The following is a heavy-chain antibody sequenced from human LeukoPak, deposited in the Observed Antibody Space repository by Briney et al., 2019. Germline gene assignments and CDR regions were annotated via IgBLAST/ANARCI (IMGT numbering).Heavy chain of an antibody. CDR1: GYTFTTYG. Sequence: ASVKVSCKASGYTFTTYGISWLRQAPGQGLEWMGWISTYNGDTNYAQKLQGRVTLTTDTSTSTVYTELSSLRSDDTAVYYCARRGSVDTPMSNWEWWYWGQGTLVTVSS. J-gene: IGHJ4*02. D-gene: IGHD5-18*01. CDR2: ISTYNGDT. CDR3: ARRGSVDTPMSNWEWWY. V-gene: IGHV1-18*01.